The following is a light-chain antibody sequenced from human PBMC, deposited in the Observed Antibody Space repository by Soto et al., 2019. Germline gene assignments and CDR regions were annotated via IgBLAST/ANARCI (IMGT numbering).Light chain of an antibody. Sequence: QSVLTQPPSVSGTPGQTVSISCSGRSSNIGSNYVYWYQQLPGTAHRLLMYRADQRPSGVPDRFSGSKSGTSASLAIGGLRSEDEADYYCAAWDDTLSGLVFGGGTKLTVL. V-gene: IGLV1-47*01. J-gene: IGLJ2*01. CDR1: SSNIGSNY. CDR3: AAWDDTLSGLV. CDR2: RAD.